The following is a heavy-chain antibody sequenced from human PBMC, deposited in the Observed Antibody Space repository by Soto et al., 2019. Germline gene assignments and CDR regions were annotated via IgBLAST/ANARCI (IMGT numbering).Heavy chain of an antibody. Sequence: TLSLTCTVSGGSISSGGYYWSWIRQHPGKGLEWIGYIYYSGSAYYNPSLKSRVTISVDTSKNQFSLTLSSVTAADTAVSYCARAAVVPAARYYDYYGMDVWGQGTTVTVSS. D-gene: IGHD2-2*01. J-gene: IGHJ6*02. CDR2: IYYSGSA. CDR1: GGSISSGGYY. CDR3: ARAAVVPAARYYDYYGMDV. V-gene: IGHV4-31*03.